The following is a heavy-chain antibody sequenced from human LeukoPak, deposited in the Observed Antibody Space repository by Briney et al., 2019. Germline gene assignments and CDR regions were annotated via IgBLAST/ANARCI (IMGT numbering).Heavy chain of an antibody. Sequence: GGSLRLSCAASGFTFSSYSMNWVRQAPGKGLEWVSSISSSSSYIYYADSVKGRFTISRDNAKNSLYLQMNSLSAEDTAVYYCARYRGYSYGPFDYWGQGTLVTVSS. J-gene: IGHJ4*02. D-gene: IGHD5-18*01. CDR2: ISSSSSYI. CDR3: ARYRGYSYGPFDY. CDR1: GFTFSSYS. V-gene: IGHV3-21*01.